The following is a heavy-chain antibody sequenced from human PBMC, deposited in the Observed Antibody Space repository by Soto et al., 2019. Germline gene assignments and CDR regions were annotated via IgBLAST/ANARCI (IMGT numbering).Heavy chain of an antibody. D-gene: IGHD2-2*01. CDR2: ISYDGSNK. V-gene: IGHV3-30*18. Sequence: PGGSLRLSCAASGFTFSSYGMHWVRQAPGKGLEWVAVISYDGSNKYYADSVKGRFTISRDNSKNTLYLQMNSLRAEDTAVYYCAKDIVVVPAAASFTDYYYYGMDVWGQGTTVTVSS. J-gene: IGHJ6*02. CDR3: AKDIVVVPAAASFTDYYYYGMDV. CDR1: GFTFSSYG.